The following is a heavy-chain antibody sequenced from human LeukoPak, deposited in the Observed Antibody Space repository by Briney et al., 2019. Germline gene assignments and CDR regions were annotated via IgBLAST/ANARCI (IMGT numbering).Heavy chain of an antibody. V-gene: IGHV1-58*01. Sequence: SVKVSCKASGFSFSSSAVQWVRQPRGQRLEWIGWIVVGSGQTNYAQKFQERVTITRDMSTSTAYMELSSLRSEDTAVYYCAAGGMATTQNWGQGTLVTVSS. J-gene: IGHJ1*01. CDR2: IVVGSGQT. CDR1: GFSFSSSA. CDR3: AAGGMATTQN. D-gene: IGHD5-24*01.